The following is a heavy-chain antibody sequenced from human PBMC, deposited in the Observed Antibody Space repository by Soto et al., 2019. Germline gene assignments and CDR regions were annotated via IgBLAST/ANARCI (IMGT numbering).Heavy chain of an antibody. D-gene: IGHD1-26*01. J-gene: IGHJ4*02. CDR1: GYTFTSYY. CDR3: ARDSSETPSYSGSYLAHLDY. CDR2: INPSGGST. V-gene: IGHV1-46*01. Sequence: ASVKVSCKASGYTFTSYYMHWVRQAPGQGLEWMGIINPSGGSTSYAQKFQGRVTMTRDTSTSTVYMELSSLRSEDTAVYYCARDSSETPSYSGSYLAHLDYWGQGTLVTVSS.